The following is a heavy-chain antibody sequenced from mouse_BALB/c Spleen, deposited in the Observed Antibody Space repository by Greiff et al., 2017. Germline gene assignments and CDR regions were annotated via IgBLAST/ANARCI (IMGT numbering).Heavy chain of an antibody. CDR2: ISTYYGNT. V-gene: IGHV1-67*01. Sequence: VQLKESGPELVRPGVSVKISCKGSGYTFTDYAMHWVKQSHAKSLEWIGVISTYYGNTNYNQKFKGKATMTVDKSSSTAYMELARLTSEDSAIYYCARGRGDYWGQGTTLTVSA. CDR1: GYTFTDYA. J-gene: IGHJ2*01. CDR3: ARGRGDY.